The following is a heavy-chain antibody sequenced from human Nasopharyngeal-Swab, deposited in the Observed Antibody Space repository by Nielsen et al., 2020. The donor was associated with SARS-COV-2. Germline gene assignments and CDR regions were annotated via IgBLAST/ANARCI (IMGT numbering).Heavy chain of an antibody. V-gene: IGHV3-21*01. CDR3: ARVGGATNHYYYYMDV. J-gene: IGHJ6*03. CDR2: ISSGSSYI. Sequence: GGSLRLSCAASGFTFSSYSMNWVRQAPGKGLEWVSSISSGSSYIYYADSVKGRFTISRDNAKNSLYLQMNSLRAEDTAVYYCARVGGATNHYYYYMDVWGKGTTVTVSS. CDR1: GFTFSSYS. D-gene: IGHD1-26*01.